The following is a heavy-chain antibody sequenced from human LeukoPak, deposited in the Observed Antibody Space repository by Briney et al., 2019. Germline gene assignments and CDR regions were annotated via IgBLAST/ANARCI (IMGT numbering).Heavy chain of an antibody. D-gene: IGHD3-10*02. J-gene: IGHJ3*02. V-gene: IGHV4-59*02. Sequence: SETLSLTCTVAGDSVSLYYWSWIRQPPGKGLEWIGNMYSRGSTTYNPSLKSRITLSVDTSNTQYSLKLSSVAAAVSAVYYCARGMFAFDIGGRGTMVTVSS. CDR2: MYSRGST. CDR3: ARGMFAFDI. CDR1: GDSVSLYY.